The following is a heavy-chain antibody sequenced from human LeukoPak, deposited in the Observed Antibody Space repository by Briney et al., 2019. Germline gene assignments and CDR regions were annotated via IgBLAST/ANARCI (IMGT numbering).Heavy chain of an antibody. V-gene: IGHV4-31*03. D-gene: IGHD5-24*01. CDR2: IYYSGST. CDR3: ARAPEMANLFDY. Sequence: SETLSLTCTVSGGSISSGGYYWSWIRQHPGKGLEWIGYIYYSGSTYYNPSLKSRVTISVDTSKNQFSLKLSSVTAADTAVYYCARAPEMANLFDYWGQGTLATVSS. J-gene: IGHJ4*02. CDR1: GGSISSGGYY.